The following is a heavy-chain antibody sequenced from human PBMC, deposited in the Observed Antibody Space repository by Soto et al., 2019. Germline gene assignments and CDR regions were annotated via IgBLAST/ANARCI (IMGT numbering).Heavy chain of an antibody. CDR1: GCIVSSNQ. CDR2: IYSGHTT. V-gene: IGHV3-53*01. D-gene: IGHD3-3*01. J-gene: IGHJ4*02. Sequence: SLRLSCVASGCIVSSNQMSWVRQAPGKGLEWVSVIYSGHTTYYADSVEGRFTISRDDSKNTLYLQMNSLRVEDTAVYYCVRGPSDHKLRLVEWPYGDYWGQGALVTVSS. CDR3: VRGPSDHKLRLVEWPYGDY.